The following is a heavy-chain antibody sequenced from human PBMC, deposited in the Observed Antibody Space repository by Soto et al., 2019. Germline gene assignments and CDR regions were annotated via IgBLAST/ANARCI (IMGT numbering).Heavy chain of an antibody. V-gene: IGHV5-10-1*01. CDR2: IDPSDSYT. CDR1: GYSFTSYW. CDR3: ARHERSSWLLRS. D-gene: IGHD6-13*01. J-gene: IGHJ5*02. Sequence: PGESLKISCKGSGYSFTSYWISWVRQMPGKGLEWMGRIDPSDSYTNYSPSFQGHVTISADMSISTAYLQWSSLKASDTAMYYCARHERSSWLLRSWGQGTLVTVSS.